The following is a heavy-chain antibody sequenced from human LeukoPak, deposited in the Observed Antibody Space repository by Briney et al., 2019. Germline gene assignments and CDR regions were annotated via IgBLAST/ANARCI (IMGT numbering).Heavy chain of an antibody. CDR2: IKQDGSEK. D-gene: IGHD5-18*01. Sequence: PGGPLRLSCAASGFTFSHYWMTWIRQAPGKGLEWVANIKQDGSEKYYVDSVKGRFTISRDNAKNSLYLQMNSLRVDDTALYYCARAGYTYTTLYYWGQGTLVTVSS. J-gene: IGHJ4*02. CDR3: ARAGYTYTTLYY. CDR1: GFTFSHYW. V-gene: IGHV3-7*01.